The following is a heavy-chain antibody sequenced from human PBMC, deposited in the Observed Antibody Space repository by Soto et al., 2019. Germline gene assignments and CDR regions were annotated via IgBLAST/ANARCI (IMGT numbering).Heavy chain of an antibody. D-gene: IGHD2-2*01. V-gene: IGHV4-39*07. Sequence: SETLSLTCTVSGGSISRSSYYWGWIRQPPGKGLEWIGSIYYSGSTYYNPSLKSRVTISVDTSKNQFSLRLSSVTAADTAVYYCAETVVRLLAPMQVHYYMDGWGKGTTVTVSS. J-gene: IGHJ6*03. CDR2: IYYSGST. CDR3: AETVVRLLAPMQVHYYMDG. CDR1: GGSISRSSYY.